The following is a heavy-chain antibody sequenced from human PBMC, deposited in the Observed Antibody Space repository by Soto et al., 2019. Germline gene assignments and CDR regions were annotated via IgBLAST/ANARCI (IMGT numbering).Heavy chain of an antibody. CDR3: AALWFGELNQAENWFDP. CDR2: IYYSGST. CDR1: GGSISSYY. Sequence: PSETLSLTCTVSGGSISSYYWSWIRQPPGKGLEWIGYIYYSGSTNYNPSLKSRVTISVDTSKNQFSLKLSSVTAADTAVYYCAALWFGELNQAENWFDPWGQGTLVTVSS. D-gene: IGHD3-10*01. J-gene: IGHJ5*02. V-gene: IGHV4-59*01.